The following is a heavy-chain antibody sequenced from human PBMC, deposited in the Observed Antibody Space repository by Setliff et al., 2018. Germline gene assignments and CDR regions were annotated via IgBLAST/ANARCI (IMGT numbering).Heavy chain of an antibody. V-gene: IGHV4-4*02. J-gene: IGHJ4*02. CDR2: INHRGST. Sequence: PSETLSLTCGVSGSSITSSNWWSWIRQSPEKGLEWIGEINHRGSTNYNPSLKSRVTISIDTSRDQFSLKLISMIAADTAVYYCARGRNIAARLLDSWGQGTLVTVSS. CDR3: ARGRNIAARLLDS. CDR1: GSSITSSNW. D-gene: IGHD6-6*01.